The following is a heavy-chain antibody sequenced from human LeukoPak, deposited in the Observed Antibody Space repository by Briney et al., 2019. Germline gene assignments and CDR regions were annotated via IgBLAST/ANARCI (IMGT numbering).Heavy chain of an antibody. CDR1: GFTFSSHG. J-gene: IGHJ6*03. CDR2: ISGTGART. CDR3: AKLGKTENHYGSGRFSYYYYMDV. D-gene: IGHD3-10*01. V-gene: IGHV3-23*01. Sequence: GGSLRLSCAASGFTFSSHGMSWVRQAPGKGLEWVSTISGTGARTYYADSVKGRFTISRDNSKNTLYLQMNSLRAEDTAVYYCAKLGKTENHYGSGRFSYYYYMDVWGKGTTVTISS.